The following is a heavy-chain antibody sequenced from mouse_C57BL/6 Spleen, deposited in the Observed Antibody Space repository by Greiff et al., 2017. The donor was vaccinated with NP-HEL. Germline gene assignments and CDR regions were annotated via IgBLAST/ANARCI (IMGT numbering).Heavy chain of an antibody. Sequence: VHLVESGAELARPGASVKLSCKASGYTFTSYGISWVKQRTGQGLEWIGEIYPRSGNTYYNEKFKGKATLTADKSSSTAYMELRSLTSEDSAVYFCARIDYDGPPWFAYWGQGTLVTVSA. J-gene: IGHJ3*01. CDR1: GYTFTSYG. CDR2: IYPRSGNT. D-gene: IGHD2-4*01. CDR3: ARIDYDGPPWFAY. V-gene: IGHV1-81*01.